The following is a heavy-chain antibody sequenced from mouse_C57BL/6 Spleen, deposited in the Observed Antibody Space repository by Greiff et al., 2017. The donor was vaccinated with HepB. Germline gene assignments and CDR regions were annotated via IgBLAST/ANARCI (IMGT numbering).Heavy chain of an antibody. V-gene: IGHV5-4*01. Sequence: EVMLVESGGGLVKPGGSLKLSCAASGFTFSSYAMSWVRQTPEKRLEWVATISDGGSYTYYPDNVKGRFTISRDNAKNNLYLQMSHLKSEDTALYYCAREKGYGNAMDYWGQGTSVTVSS. CDR1: GFTFSSYA. D-gene: IGHD1-1*01. CDR2: ISDGGSYT. CDR3: AREKGYGNAMDY. J-gene: IGHJ4*01.